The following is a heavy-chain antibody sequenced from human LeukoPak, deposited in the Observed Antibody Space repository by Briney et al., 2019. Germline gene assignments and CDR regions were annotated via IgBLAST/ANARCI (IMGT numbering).Heavy chain of an antibody. CDR1: GYTFTSYY. J-gene: IGHJ1*01. CDR2: INPSGGST. D-gene: IGHD5-18*01. Sequence: ASVEVSCKASGYTFTSYYMHWVRQAPGQGLEWMGIINPSGGSTSYAQKFQGRVTVTRDTSTSTVYMELSSLRSEDTAVYYCARDYSYGYHFQHWGQGTLVTVSS. CDR3: ARDYSYGYHFQH. V-gene: IGHV1-46*01.